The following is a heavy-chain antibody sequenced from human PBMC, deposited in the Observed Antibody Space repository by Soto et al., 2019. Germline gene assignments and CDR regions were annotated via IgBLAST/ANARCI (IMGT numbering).Heavy chain of an antibody. D-gene: IGHD6-6*01. J-gene: IGHJ6*02. CDR2: IYYSGST. V-gene: IGHV4-39*01. CDR1: DGSISSSSHY. CDR3: ARVAVGADRPYYYYGMDV. Sequence: QLQLQESGPGMVKPSDTLSLTCTVSDGSISSSSHYWGWIRQPPGKGLERIGSIYYSGSTNYNPSLKSRVTISVDTSKKQFSLKLSSVTAADTAVYYCARVAVGADRPYYYYGMDVWGQGTTVTVSS.